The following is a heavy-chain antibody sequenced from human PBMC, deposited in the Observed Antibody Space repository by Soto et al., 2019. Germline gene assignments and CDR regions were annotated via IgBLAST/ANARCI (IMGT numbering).Heavy chain of an antibody. CDR3: ARDQVPAALLAWFDP. Sequence: PSETLSLTCTVSGGSISSYYWSWIRQPPGKGLEWIGYIYYSGSTNYNPSLKSRVTISVDTSKNQFSLKLSSVTAADTAVYYCARDQVPAALLAWFDPWGQGTLVTV. J-gene: IGHJ5*02. D-gene: IGHD2-2*01. CDR1: GGSISSYY. CDR2: IYYSGST. V-gene: IGHV4-59*01.